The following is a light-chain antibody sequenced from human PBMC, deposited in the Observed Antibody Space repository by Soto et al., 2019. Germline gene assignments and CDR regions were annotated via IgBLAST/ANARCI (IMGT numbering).Light chain of an antibody. CDR1: QSVSSN. V-gene: IGKV3-15*01. CDR3: QQYNNWLAT. J-gene: IGKJ1*01. Sequence: EIVMTQSPATLSVSPGERATLSCRASQSVSSNLAWYQQKPGQAPRLLIYGASTRATGIPARFSGSGYGTEFTLTISSLQSEDFAVYYCQQYNNWLATFGQGTKVDIK. CDR2: GAS.